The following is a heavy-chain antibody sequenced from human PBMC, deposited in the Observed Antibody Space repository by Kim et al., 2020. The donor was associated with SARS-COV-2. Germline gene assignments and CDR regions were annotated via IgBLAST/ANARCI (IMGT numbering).Heavy chain of an antibody. V-gene: IGHV1-8*01. D-gene: IGHD6-13*01. CDR3: AVGSSRDNWFDP. Sequence: GYAQEFQGRITMTRNTSISTAYMELSSLRSDDTAVYYCAVGSSRDNWFDPWGQGTLVTVSS. J-gene: IGHJ5*02.